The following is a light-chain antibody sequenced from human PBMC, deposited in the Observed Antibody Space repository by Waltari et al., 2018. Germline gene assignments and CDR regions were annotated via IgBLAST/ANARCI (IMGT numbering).Light chain of an antibody. V-gene: IGKV3-20*01. CDR1: QSIGSY. J-gene: IGKJ1*01. Sequence: EVVLTQSPGTLSLSPGEGATLSCRASQSIGSYLGWYQQKPGQAPRPLISGTSSRATGIPDRCIGSGSGTDFTLTISSLEPEDFAVYYCQQYASTPPTFGQGTKLE. CDR3: QQYASTPPT. CDR2: GTS.